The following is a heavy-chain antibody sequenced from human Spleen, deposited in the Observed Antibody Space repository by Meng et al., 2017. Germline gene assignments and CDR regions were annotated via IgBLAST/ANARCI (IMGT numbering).Heavy chain of an antibody. V-gene: IGHV1-2*06. CDR2: ININSSGT. CDR1: GYTFTGYF. Sequence: ASVKVSCKTSGYTFTGYFIHWLRQAPGQGLEWMGRININSSGTNYAQNFQGRVTMTGDTSISTVYMELSRLTSEDTAVYFCARKAGNWISTTCYSLDYWGQGTLVTVSS. D-gene: IGHD2-2*01. J-gene: IGHJ4*02. CDR3: ARKAGNWISTTCYSLDY.